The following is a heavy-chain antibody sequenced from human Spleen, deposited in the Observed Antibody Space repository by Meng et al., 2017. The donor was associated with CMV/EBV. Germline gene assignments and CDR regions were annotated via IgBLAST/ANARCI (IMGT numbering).Heavy chain of an antibody. CDR3: ARSQYCTNGVCLPVLLFQH. J-gene: IGHJ1*01. D-gene: IGHD2-8*01. CDR2: IIPIFGTA. CDR1: GGTFSSYA. V-gene: IGHV1-69*06. Sequence: SVKVSCKASGGTFSSYAISWVRQAPGQGLEWMGGIIPIFGTANYAQKFQGRVTITADKSTSTAYMELSSLRSEDTAVYYCARSQYCTNGVCLPVLLFQHWGQGTLVTVSS.